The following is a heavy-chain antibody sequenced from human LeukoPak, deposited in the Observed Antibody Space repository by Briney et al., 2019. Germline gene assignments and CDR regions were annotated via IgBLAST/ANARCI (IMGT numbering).Heavy chain of an antibody. J-gene: IGHJ4*02. CDR3: ARGWSSYGPESLFDY. D-gene: IGHD5-18*01. CDR1: GYTFTGYY. Sequence: ASVKVSCKASGYTFTGYYMHWVRQAPGQGLEWMGWINPNSGGTNYAQKFQGRVTMTRDTSISTAYMELSRLRSDDTAVYYCARGWSSYGPESLFDYWGQGTLVTVSS. V-gene: IGHV1-2*02. CDR2: INPNSGGT.